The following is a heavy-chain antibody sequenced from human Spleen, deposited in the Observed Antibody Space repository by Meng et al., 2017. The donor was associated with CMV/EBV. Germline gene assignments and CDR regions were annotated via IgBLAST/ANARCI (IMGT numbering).Heavy chain of an antibody. Sequence: GGSLRLSCRVSTFTLNNVWMSWVRQAPGKGLEWVGRIKGKSDGGTADYIAPVKGRFSISRDDSADTVYLQMNSVKTDDTAVYYCATGPHGSVADWHFDSWGQGTLVTVSS. D-gene: IGHD6-19*01. CDR2: IKGKSDGGTA. CDR3: ATGPHGSVADWHFDS. V-gene: IGHV3-15*05. CDR1: TFTLNNVW. J-gene: IGHJ4*02.